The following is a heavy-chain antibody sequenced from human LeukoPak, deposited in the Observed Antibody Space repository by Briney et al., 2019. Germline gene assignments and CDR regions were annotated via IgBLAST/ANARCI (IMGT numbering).Heavy chain of an antibody. CDR2: INSSGST. CDR3: ATPASSGSNYFDP. D-gene: IGHD4/OR15-4a*01. CDR1: GGSLTSGRYY. Sequence: SETLSLTRTVPGGSLTSGRYYWTWIRQPAGKGLEWVGRINSSGSTNYNPSLNSRVTVSADTSNNQFSLKLSSVTAADTAIYYCATPASSGSNYFDPWGQGILVTVSS. J-gene: IGHJ5*02. V-gene: IGHV4-61*02.